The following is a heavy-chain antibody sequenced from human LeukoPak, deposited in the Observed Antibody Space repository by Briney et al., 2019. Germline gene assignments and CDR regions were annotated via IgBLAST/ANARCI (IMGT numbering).Heavy chain of an antibody. CDR3: AKTPPSYGR. J-gene: IGHJ4*02. Sequence: GGSLRLSCAVSGFTFDDYATHWVRHAPGRGLEWVSLISGDGATTYYADSVKGRFTISRDNSKNSLYLQMTSLRTENTALYYCAKTPPSYGRWGERTPGSVSS. D-gene: IGHD1-14*01. CDR2: ISGDGATT. CDR1: GFTFDDYA. V-gene: IGHV3-43*02.